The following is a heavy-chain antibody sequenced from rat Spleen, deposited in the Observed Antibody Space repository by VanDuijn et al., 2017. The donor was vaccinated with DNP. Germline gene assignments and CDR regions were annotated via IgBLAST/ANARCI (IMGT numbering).Heavy chain of an antibody. J-gene: IGHJ3*01. V-gene: IGHV5-31*01. CDR2: ITSSGGST. CDR1: GFTFNKYW. Sequence: EVQLVESGGDLVQPGRSLKLSCVASGFTFNKYWMTWIRQVPGKGLEWVAAITSSGGSTYYPDSVKGRFTISRDNAKNTLYLQMDSLRSEDTATYYCANLFYWGQGTLVTVSS. D-gene: IGHD2-6*01. CDR3: ANLFY.